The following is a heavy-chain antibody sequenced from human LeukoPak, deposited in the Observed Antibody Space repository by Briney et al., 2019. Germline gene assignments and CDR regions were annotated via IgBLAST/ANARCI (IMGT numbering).Heavy chain of an antibody. CDR2: INPNSGGT. Sequence: AAVKVSCKASGYSLTGYYMHWVRQAPGQGLERMGWINPNSGGTNYAQKFQGRVTMSRDTSFSTAYMELSRLRYDDTAVYYCARVGYSGYDFGWFDPWGQGTLVTVSS. V-gene: IGHV1-2*02. CDR3: ARVGYSGYDFGWFDP. J-gene: IGHJ5*02. D-gene: IGHD5-12*01. CDR1: GYSLTGYY.